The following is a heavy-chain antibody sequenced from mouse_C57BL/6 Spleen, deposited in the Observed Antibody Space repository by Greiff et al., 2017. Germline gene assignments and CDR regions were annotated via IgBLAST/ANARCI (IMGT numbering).Heavy chain of an antibody. Sequence: QVQLQQPGTELVKPGASVKLSCKASGYTFTSYWMHWVKQRPGQGLELIGNINPSNGGTNYNEKFKSKATLTVDKSSSTAYMQLSSLISEDSAVYYCARWAPIYYYGSRFAYWGQGTLVTVSA. V-gene: IGHV1-53*01. CDR3: ARWAPIYYYGSRFAY. CDR1: GYTFTSYW. J-gene: IGHJ3*01. CDR2: INPSNGGT. D-gene: IGHD1-1*01.